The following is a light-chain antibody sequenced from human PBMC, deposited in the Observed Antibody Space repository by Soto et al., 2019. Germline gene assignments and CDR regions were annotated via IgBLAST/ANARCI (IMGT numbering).Light chain of an antibody. CDR2: DVS. J-gene: IGLJ2*01. CDR1: TNDVGGYNY. CDR3: SSYTSSSLVV. Sequence: QSALTQPASVSGSPGQSITFSCTGTTNDVGGYNYVSWHQQHPGTAPKLIIYDVSNRPSGVSTRFSGSKSGNTASLTISGLQAGDEADYYFSSYTSSSLVVFGGGTKLTVL. V-gene: IGLV2-14*03.